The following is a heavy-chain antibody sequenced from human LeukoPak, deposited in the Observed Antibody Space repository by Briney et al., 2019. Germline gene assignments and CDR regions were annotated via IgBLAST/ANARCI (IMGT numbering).Heavy chain of an antibody. V-gene: IGHV7-4-1*02. Sequence: ASVKVSCKTSGYTFTTYTMNWVRQAPGQGLEWMGWINTNTGNPTYAQGFTGRFVFSLDTSVSTAYLQISSLKAEDTAVYYCARVNRGYSGYLFDYWGQGTLVTVSS. D-gene: IGHD5-12*01. CDR1: GYTFTTYT. J-gene: IGHJ4*02. CDR3: ARVNRGYSGYLFDY. CDR2: INTNTGNP.